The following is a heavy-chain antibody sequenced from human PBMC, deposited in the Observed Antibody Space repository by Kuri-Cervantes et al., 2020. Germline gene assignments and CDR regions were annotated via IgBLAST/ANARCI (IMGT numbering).Heavy chain of an antibody. CDR1: GFTFSSYS. CDR2: ISSSSSYI. CDR3: ARVTSYSSGWYWDY. Sequence: GESLKISCAASGFTFSSYSMNWVRQAPGKGLEWVSSISSSSSYIYYADSVKGRFTISRDNAKNSLYLQMNSLRAEDTALYHCARVTSYSSGWYWDYWGQGTLVTVSS. J-gene: IGHJ4*02. V-gene: IGHV3-21*04. D-gene: IGHD6-19*01.